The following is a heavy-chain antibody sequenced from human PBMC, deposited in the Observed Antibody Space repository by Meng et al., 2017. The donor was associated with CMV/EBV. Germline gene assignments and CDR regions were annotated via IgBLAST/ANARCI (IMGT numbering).Heavy chain of an antibody. V-gene: IGHV1-2*02. Sequence: ASVKVSRKASGYTFTGYYMHWVRQAPGQGLEWMGWINPNSGGTNYAQKFQGRVTMTRDTSISTAYMELSRLRSDDTAVYYCARVESAQLGTPPYDYWGQGTLVTVSS. J-gene: IGHJ4*02. CDR3: ARVESAQLGTPPYDY. CDR2: INPNSGGT. CDR1: GYTFTGYY. D-gene: IGHD7-27*01.